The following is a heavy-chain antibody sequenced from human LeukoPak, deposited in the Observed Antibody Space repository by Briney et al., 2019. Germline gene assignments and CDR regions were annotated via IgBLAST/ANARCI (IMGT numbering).Heavy chain of an antibody. CDR3: AKEVNGWYYVDY. D-gene: IGHD6-19*01. CDR1: GFTFSSYG. Sequence: GRSLRLSCAASGFTFSSYGMHWVRQAPGKGLEWVAVIWYDGSNKYYADSVKGRFTISRDNSKNTLYLQMNSLRGEDTAVYYCAKEVNGWYYVDYWGQGTLVTVSS. J-gene: IGHJ4*02. CDR2: IWYDGSNK. V-gene: IGHV3-33*06.